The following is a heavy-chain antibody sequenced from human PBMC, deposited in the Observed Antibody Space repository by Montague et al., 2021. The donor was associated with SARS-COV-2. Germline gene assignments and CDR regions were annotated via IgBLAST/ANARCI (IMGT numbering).Heavy chain of an antibody. J-gene: IGHJ6*02. Sequence: SETLSLTCTVSGGSISSSSYYWGWIRQPPGKGLEWIGSIYYSGSTYYNPPLKSRVTISVDTSKNQFSLKLSSVTAADTAVYYCARHASYDYSKDLYYYYYYGTDVWGQGTTVTVSS. CDR2: IYYSGST. CDR1: GGSISSSSYY. V-gene: IGHV4-39*01. CDR3: ARHASYDYSKDLYYYYYYGTDV. D-gene: IGHD4-11*01.